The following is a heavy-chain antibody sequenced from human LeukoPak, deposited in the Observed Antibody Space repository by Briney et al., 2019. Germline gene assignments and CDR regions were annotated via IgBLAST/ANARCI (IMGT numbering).Heavy chain of an antibody. V-gene: IGHV4-59*01. D-gene: IGHD5-18*01. Sequence: SETLSLTCTVSGGSINNYYWTWIRQPPGKGLEWIGYIYYTGTTNYNPSLKSRVTISVDTSMNQFSLRLTSVTAADTAVYYCARGLTAMVDYWGQGTLVTVSS. CDR1: GGSINNYY. CDR3: ARGLTAMVDY. J-gene: IGHJ4*02. CDR2: IYYTGTT.